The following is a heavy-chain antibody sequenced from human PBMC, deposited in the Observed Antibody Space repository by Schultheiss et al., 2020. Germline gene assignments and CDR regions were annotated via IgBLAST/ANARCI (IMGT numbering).Heavy chain of an antibody. CDR2: ISSSSSYI. CDR1: GFTFSSYS. Sequence: GGSLRLSCAASGFTFSSYSMNWVRQAPGKGLEWVSSISSSSSYIYYADSVKGRFTISRDNAKNSLYLQMNSLRAEDTAVYYCAKDLSDYGDYLGMDVWGQGTTVTVSS. CDR3: AKDLSDYGDYLGMDV. V-gene: IGHV3-21*01. D-gene: IGHD4-17*01. J-gene: IGHJ6*02.